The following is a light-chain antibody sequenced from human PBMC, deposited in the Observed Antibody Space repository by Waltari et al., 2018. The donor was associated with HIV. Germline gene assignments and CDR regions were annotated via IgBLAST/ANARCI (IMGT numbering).Light chain of an antibody. J-gene: IGLJ3*02. CDR3: SSYAGSNNLVV. Sequence: QSALTQPPSASGSPGQSVTIPCTGTSNDVGGHNFVSWYQQHPGKAPKLMISEVSRRPSGVPDRFFGSKSGNTASLTVSGLQVEDEADYYCSSYAGSNNLVVFGGGTKLTVL. CDR2: EVS. V-gene: IGLV2-8*01. CDR1: SNDVGGHNF.